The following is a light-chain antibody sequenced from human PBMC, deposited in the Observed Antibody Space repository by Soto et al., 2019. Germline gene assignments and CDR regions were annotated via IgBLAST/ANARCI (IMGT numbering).Light chain of an antibody. J-gene: IGKJ3*01. CDR1: QRVGSSY. V-gene: IGKV3-20*01. CDR2: DVS. Sequence: EIVLTQSPGTLSLSPGERATLSCRASQRVGSSYLAWYQQKPCQAPRLLIFDVSTRATGIPDMFSGSGSGTDFNLTISRLEPEDFAVYYCQHYGDSPGFTFGPGTKVAIK. CDR3: QHYGDSPGFT.